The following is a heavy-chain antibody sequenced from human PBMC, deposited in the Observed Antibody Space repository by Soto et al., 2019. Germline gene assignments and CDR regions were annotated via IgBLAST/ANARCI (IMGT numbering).Heavy chain of an antibody. V-gene: IGHV3-48*02. CDR1: GFTFSDYT. CDR3: ARECGHCDSISCYGFYGMGV. Sequence: GGSLRLSCAASGFTFSDYTMNWVRQAPGKGLEWVSDISGSGSTIYYADSMKGRFTISRDNAKNSLYLQMSSLRDEDTAVYYCARECGHCDSISCYGFYGMGVWGRGTTVTVSS. D-gene: IGHD2-2*01. CDR2: ISGSGSTI. J-gene: IGHJ6*02.